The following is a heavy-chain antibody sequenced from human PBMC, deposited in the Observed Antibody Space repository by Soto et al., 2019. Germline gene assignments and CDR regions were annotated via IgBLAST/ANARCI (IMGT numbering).Heavy chain of an antibody. D-gene: IGHD2-15*01. Sequence: ASLKVSCKASGYTFTGYYMHWVRQAPGQGREWMGWINPNSGGTNYAQKFQGWVTMTRDTSISTAYMELSRLRSDDTAVYYCAREMGIRCSGGSCHMGMDVWGQGTTVTVSS. J-gene: IGHJ6*02. CDR3: AREMGIRCSGGSCHMGMDV. CDR1: GYTFTGYY. V-gene: IGHV1-2*04. CDR2: INPNSGGT.